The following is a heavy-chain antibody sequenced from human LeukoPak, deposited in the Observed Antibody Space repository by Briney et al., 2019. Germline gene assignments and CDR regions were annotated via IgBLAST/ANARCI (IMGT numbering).Heavy chain of an antibody. CDR1: GGSISRYY. V-gene: IGHV4-4*07. J-gene: IGHJ5*02. CDR3: ARAEWELVNWFDP. D-gene: IGHD1-26*01. CDR2: VYNSGST. Sequence: TSETLSLTCSVSGGSISRYYGSWIRQPAGKGLEWIGRVYNSGSTNYNPSLKSRVTISVDTSKNQFSLKLSSVTAADTAVYYCARAEWELVNWFDPWGQGTLVTVSS.